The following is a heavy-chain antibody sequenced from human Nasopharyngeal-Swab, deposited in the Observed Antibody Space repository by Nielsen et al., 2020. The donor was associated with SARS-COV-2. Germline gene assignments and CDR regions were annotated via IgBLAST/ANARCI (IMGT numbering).Heavy chain of an antibody. J-gene: IGHJ3*02. V-gene: IGHV3-9*01. CDR3: AKTDISGYDAFDI. CDR2: ISWNSGSI. CDR1: GFTFDEYA. Sequence: GGSLRLSCAASGFTFDEYAMHWVRQAPGKGLEWVSGISWNSGSIVYADSVKGRFTISRDNAKNSLYLQMNSLRAEDTALYYCAKTDISGYDAFDIWGQGTMVTVSS. D-gene: IGHD3-22*01.